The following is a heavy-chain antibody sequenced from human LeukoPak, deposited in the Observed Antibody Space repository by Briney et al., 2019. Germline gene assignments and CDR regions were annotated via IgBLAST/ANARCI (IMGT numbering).Heavy chain of an antibody. J-gene: IGHJ5*02. Sequence: GGSLRLSCAASGFTFSDYYMSWIRQAPGKGLEWISYISSSGDTIFYADSVKGRFTISRDNAKNSLYLQMNSLRAEDTAVYYCARVLGIAVAGTGWFDPWGQGTLVTVSS. V-gene: IGHV3-11*04. CDR2: ISSSGDTI. CDR1: GFTFSDYY. D-gene: IGHD6-19*01. CDR3: ARVLGIAVAGTGWFDP.